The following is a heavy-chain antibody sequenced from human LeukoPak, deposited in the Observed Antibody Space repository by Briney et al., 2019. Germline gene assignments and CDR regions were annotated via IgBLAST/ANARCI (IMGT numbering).Heavy chain of an antibody. V-gene: IGHV1-46*01. CDR2: INISGGNT. CDR3: ARDSDIAATEIDY. Sequence: ASVKVSCKASGYTFTNYYIYWVRQAPGQGLEWMGLINISGGNTNYAQKFQGRVTMTRDMSTSTVYMELSSLRSDDTAVYYCARDSDIAATEIDYWGQGTLVTVSS. D-gene: IGHD5-12*01. J-gene: IGHJ4*02. CDR1: GYTFTNYY.